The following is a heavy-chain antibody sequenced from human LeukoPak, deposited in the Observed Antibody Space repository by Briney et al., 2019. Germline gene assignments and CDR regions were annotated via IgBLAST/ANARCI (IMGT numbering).Heavy chain of an antibody. CDR1: GFTFSDYS. Sequence: SGGSLRLSCAASGFTFSDYSINWVGQAPGKGLEWVSFISSRSSSIYYADSVKGRFTISRDNAKKSLYLQMNSLRDEDTAVYYCARVGYDILTGFHYWGQGTLVTVSS. J-gene: IGHJ4*02. CDR2: ISSRSSSI. D-gene: IGHD3-9*01. CDR3: ARVGYDILTGFHY. V-gene: IGHV3-48*02.